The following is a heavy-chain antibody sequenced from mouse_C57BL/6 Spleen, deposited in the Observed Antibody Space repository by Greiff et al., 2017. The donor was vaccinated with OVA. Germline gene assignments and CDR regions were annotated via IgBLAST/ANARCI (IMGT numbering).Heavy chain of an antibody. J-gene: IGHJ3*01. V-gene: IGHV1-39*01. CDR2: INPNYGTT. CDR3: ARGTYSNNFAY. D-gene: IGHD2-5*01. Sequence: VHVKQSGPELVKPGASVKISCKASGYSFTDYNMNWVKQSHGKSLEWIGVINPNYGTTSYNQKFKGKATLTVDQSSSTAYMQLNSLTSEDSAVYYCARGTYSNNFAYWGQGTLVTVSA. CDR1: GYSFTDYN.